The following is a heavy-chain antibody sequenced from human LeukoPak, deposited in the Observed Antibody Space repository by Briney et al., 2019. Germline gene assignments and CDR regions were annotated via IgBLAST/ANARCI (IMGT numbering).Heavy chain of an antibody. CDR3: ARGGKNYFDF. V-gene: IGHV1-18*01. CDR2: ISAYDGET. CDR1: GYSFTSYG. Sequence: ASVKVSCKASGYSFTSYGISWVRQAPGRGLEWMGYISAYDGETRYAQKFQGRVTLTTDTSTGTVYMEMRRLRSDDTAVYYCARGGKNYFDFWGQETLVTVSS. J-gene: IGHJ4*02. D-gene: IGHD1-26*01.